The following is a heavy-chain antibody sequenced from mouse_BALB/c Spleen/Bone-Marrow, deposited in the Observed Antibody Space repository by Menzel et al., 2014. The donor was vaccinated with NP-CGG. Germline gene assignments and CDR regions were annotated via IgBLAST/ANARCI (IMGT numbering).Heavy chain of an antibody. V-gene: IGHV7-3*02. CDR3: ARDTVITTHWYFDV. D-gene: IGHD2-4*01. CDR2: IRNKANGYTT. CDR1: GFTFTDYY. Sequence: EVKVVESGGGLGQPGGSLRLSCATSGFTFTDYYMSWVHQPPGKALEWLGFIRNKANGYTTEYSASVKGRFTISGDNSQSILYLQMNTLRAEDSATYYCARDTVITTHWYFDVWGAGTTVTVSS. J-gene: IGHJ1*01.